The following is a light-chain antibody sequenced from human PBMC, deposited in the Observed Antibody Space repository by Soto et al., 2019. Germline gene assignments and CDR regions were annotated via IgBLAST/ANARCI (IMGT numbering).Light chain of an antibody. CDR3: QLYGTSPMYT. Sequence: EVVLTQSPGTLSLSPGESASLSCRATQSVSSSYLAWYQQKPGQAPRLLIYGASSRPTGIPARFSGSGSGTDFTLTISRLEPDDFAVYYCQLYGTSPMYTFGQGTKLEIK. CDR2: GAS. CDR1: QSVSSSY. V-gene: IGKV3-20*01. J-gene: IGKJ2*01.